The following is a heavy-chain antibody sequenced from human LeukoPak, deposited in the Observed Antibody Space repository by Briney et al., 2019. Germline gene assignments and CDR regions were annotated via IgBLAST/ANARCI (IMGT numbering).Heavy chain of an antibody. CDR3: ARDSVFYYDSSGYYPMAYYYYYYMDV. CDR1: GYTFTGYY. D-gene: IGHD3-22*01. V-gene: IGHV1-2*02. J-gene: IGHJ6*03. CDR2: INPNSGGT. Sequence: ASVKVSCKASGYTFTGYYMHWVRQAPGQGLEWMGWINPNSGGTNYAQKFQGRVTMTRDTSTSTVYMELSSLRSEDTAVYYCARDSVFYYDSSGYYPMAYYYYYYMDVWGKGTTVTISS.